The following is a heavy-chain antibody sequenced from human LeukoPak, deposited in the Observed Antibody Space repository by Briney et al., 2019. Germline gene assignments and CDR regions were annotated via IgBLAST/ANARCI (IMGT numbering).Heavy chain of an antibody. D-gene: IGHD6-19*01. CDR1: GYSFTNYW. CDR3: ARQDGSAWYYFDY. J-gene: IGHJ4*02. Sequence: GESLKISCKGSGYSFTNYWIAWVRQMPGKGLEWMGIIYPGDSDTRYSPPFQGQVTISADKSFSTAYLQWSSLKASDSAMYYCARQDGSAWYYFDYWAQGTLVTVSS. CDR2: IYPGDSDT. V-gene: IGHV5-51*01.